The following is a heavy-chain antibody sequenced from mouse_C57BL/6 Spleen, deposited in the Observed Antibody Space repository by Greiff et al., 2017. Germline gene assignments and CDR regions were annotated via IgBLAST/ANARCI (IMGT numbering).Heavy chain of an antibody. Sequence: QVQLQQSGAELVMPGASVKLSCKASGYTFTSYWMHWVKQRPGQGLEWIGEIDPSDSYTNYNQKFKGKSTLTVDKSSSTASMQLSSLTSEDSAVYYCAIITTVGAADWGQGTLVTVSA. CDR2: IDPSDSYT. V-gene: IGHV1-69*01. D-gene: IGHD1-1*01. J-gene: IGHJ3*01. CDR3: AIITTVGAAD. CDR1: GYTFTSYW.